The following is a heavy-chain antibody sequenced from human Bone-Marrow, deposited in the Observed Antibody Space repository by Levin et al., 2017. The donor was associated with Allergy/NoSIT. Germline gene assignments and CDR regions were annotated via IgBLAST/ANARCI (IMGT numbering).Heavy chain of an antibody. CDR1: GYTFTSYG. Sequence: GASVKVSCKTSGYTFTSYGITWVRQAPGQGLEWMGWITPYNANTNYAQKFQGRVTMTTDTSTSTAYMELRSLRSDDTAVYYCASWYCSSTSCHAAPFDYWGQGTLVTVSS. V-gene: IGHV1-18*01. CDR2: ITPYNANT. CDR3: ASWYCSSTSCHAAPFDY. J-gene: IGHJ4*02. D-gene: IGHD2-2*01.